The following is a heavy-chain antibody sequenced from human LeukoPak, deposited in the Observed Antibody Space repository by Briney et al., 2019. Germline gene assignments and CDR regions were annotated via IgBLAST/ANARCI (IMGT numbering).Heavy chain of an antibody. V-gene: IGHV3-23*01. J-gene: IGHJ4*02. CDR3: AKDVRYSSGWADY. D-gene: IGHD6-19*01. CDR1: GFTFSSYA. CDR2: ISGSGGNT. Sequence: PGGSLRLSCAASGFTFSSYAMSWVRQAPGKGLEWVSVISGSGGNTYYADSVKGRFTISRDNSKNTLYLQMNSLRAEDTAVYYCAKDVRYSSGWADYWGQGTLVTVSS.